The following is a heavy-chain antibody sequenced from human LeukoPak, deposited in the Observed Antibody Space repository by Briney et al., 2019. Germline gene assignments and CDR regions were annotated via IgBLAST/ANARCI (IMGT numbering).Heavy chain of an antibody. J-gene: IGHJ4*02. CDR3: TRQGPNINDDFDF. CDR2: VRPRANNFAT. D-gene: IGHD2-8*01. Sequence: GGSLKLSCAASGFTFSASHIHWMRQAYGKGQELVGHVRPRANNFATEYAASVKGRFTISRDDSKNTADLQMNSLKPEDTALDYFTRQGPNINDDFDFWGQGTLVTVSS. V-gene: IGHV3-73*01. CDR1: GFTFSASH.